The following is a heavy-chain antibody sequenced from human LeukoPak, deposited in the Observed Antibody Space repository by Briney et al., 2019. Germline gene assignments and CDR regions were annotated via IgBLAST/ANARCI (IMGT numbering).Heavy chain of an antibody. D-gene: IGHD3-22*01. V-gene: IGHV4-39*07. Sequence: SETLSLTCTVSGGSISSSSYYWGWIRQPPGKGLEWIGSIYYTGSTYYIPSLKSRVTISVDTSKNQFSLKLSSVTAADTAVYYCARDGYYYDSSGYRPFDYWGQGTLVTVSS. CDR3: ARDGYYYDSSGYRPFDY. J-gene: IGHJ4*02. CDR2: IYYTGST. CDR1: GGSISSSSYY.